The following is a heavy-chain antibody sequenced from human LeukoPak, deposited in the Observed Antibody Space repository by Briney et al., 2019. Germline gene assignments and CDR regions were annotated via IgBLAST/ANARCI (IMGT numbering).Heavy chain of an antibody. D-gene: IGHD4-17*01. J-gene: IGHJ4*02. CDR1: GYSISSGYY. CDR3: ASINPEIVYGDRDYFDY. V-gene: IGHV4-38-2*02. CDR2: IYHSGST. Sequence: SETLSLTCTVSGYSISSGYYWGWIRQPPGKGLEWSGSIYHSGSTYYNPSLKSRVTISVDTSKNQFSLKLSSVTAADTAVYYCASINPEIVYGDRDYFDYWGQGTLVTVSS.